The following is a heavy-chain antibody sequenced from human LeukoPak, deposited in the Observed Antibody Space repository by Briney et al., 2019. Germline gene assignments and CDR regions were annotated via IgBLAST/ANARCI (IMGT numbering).Heavy chain of an antibody. J-gene: IGHJ4*02. CDR2: ISGGSSYT. Sequence: QPGGSLTLSCAASGFTFSSYAMTWFRQAPGKGLEWVSYISGGSSYTNFADSVKGRFTISRDNAKNSLYLQMNSLRAEDTAVYYCARVSLLDDGGLGDYWGQGTLVTVSS. CDR3: ARVSLLDDGGLGDY. CDR1: GFTFSSYA. D-gene: IGHD4-23*01. V-gene: IGHV3-48*03.